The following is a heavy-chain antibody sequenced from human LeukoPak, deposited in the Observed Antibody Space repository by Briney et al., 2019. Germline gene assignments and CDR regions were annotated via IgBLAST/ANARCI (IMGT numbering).Heavy chain of an antibody. CDR3: ARTYDFGSGYYYCFDD. Sequence: GGSLRLSCAASGFTFSSYAMSWVRQAPGKGLEWVSAISGSGGSTYYADSVKGRFTISRDNSKNTLYLQMNSLRAEDTAVNYCARTYDFGSGYYYCFDDWGQGTLVTVSS. J-gene: IGHJ4*02. CDR1: GFTFSSYA. V-gene: IGHV3-23*01. CDR2: ISGSGGST. D-gene: IGHD3-3*01.